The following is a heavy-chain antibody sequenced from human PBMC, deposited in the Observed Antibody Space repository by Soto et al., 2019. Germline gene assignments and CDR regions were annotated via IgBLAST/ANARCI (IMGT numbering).Heavy chain of an antibody. D-gene: IGHD5-18*01. V-gene: IGHV4-30-4*01. J-gene: IGHJ4*02. CDR2: IYYSGST. Sequence: TLSLTCTVSGGSISSGDYYWSWIRQPPGKGLEWIGYIYYSGSTYYNPSLKSRVTISVDTSKNQFSLKLSSVTAADTAVYYCARELVDTAMVDYWGQGTLVTVS. CDR3: ARELVDTAMVDY. CDR1: GGSISSGDYY.